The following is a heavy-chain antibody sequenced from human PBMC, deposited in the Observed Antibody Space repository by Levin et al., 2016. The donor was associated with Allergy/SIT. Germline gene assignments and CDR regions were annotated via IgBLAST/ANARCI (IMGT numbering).Heavy chain of an antibody. CDR3: ARDVGAGASGRWQQIDY. CDR1: GASVSSGGYY. V-gene: IGHV4-61*08. Sequence: SETLSLTCTVSGASVSSGGYYWSWIRQPPGKGLEWIGYFYYSGSTKYNPSLKSRVTIAIDTSKNQFSLKLTSVTAADTAVYYCARDVGAGASGRWQQIDYWGQGTLVTVSS. D-gene: IGHD6-19*01. CDR2: FYYSGST. J-gene: IGHJ4*02.